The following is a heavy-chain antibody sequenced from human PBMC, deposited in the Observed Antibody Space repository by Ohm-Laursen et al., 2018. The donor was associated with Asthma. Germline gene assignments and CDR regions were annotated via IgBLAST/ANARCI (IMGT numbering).Heavy chain of an antibody. D-gene: IGHD1-26*01. Sequence: SLRLSCSASGFTFNSYSMNWVRQAPGKGLEWISYISSSRSSIYYAESVKGRFTTSRDNARNSVYLQMNSLRAEDTALYYCARIGPEWELPGREYSLHHWGEGTLVTVSS. CDR1: GFTFNSYS. V-gene: IGHV3-48*04. J-gene: IGHJ1*01. CDR3: ARIGPEWELPGREYSLHH. CDR2: ISSSRSSI.